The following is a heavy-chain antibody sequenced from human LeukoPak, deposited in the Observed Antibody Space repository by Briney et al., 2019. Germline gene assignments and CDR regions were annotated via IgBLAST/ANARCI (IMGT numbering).Heavy chain of an antibody. J-gene: IGHJ5*02. CDR1: GFSLSDSV. CDR2: ISHDGANR. CDR3: VREAGSSGYAGWFDP. D-gene: IGHD3-22*01. V-gene: IGHV3-30-3*01. Sequence: GTSLRLSCAVSGFSLSDSVMHWVRQAPGKGLEWVALISHDGANRQYADSVKDRFIISRDTSENTLDLQMNSPRAEDTAVYHCVREAGSSGYAGWFDPWGQGTLVFVSS.